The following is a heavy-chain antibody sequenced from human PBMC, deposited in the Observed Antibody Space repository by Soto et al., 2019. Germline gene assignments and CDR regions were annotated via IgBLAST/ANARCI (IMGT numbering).Heavy chain of an antibody. CDR3: ANDEGDYDFWSGHFDY. D-gene: IGHD3-3*01. CDR1: GFTFSSYG. V-gene: IGHV3-30*18. Sequence: QVQLVESGGGVVQPGRSLRLSCAASGFTFSSYGMHWVRQAPGKGLEWVAVISYDGSNKYYADSVKRRFTISRDNSKNTLYMQMSSLRAEDTAVYYCANDEGDYDFWSGHFDYWGQGTMVTVSS. CDR2: ISYDGSNK. J-gene: IGHJ4*02.